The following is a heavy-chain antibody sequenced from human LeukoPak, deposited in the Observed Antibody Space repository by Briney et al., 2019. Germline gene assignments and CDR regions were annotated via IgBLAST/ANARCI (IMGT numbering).Heavy chain of an antibody. Sequence: GGSLRLSCAVSGFTFNSFWMSWVRQAPGKGLEWVANIYQDGSEEYYVDSVKGRFTISRDNAKSSLYLQMNSLRAEDTAVYYCARAGYTYVTLYYWGQGTLVTVSS. V-gene: IGHV3-7*01. J-gene: IGHJ4*02. CDR3: ARAGYTYVTLYY. CDR1: GFTFNSFW. CDR2: IYQDGSEE. D-gene: IGHD5-18*01.